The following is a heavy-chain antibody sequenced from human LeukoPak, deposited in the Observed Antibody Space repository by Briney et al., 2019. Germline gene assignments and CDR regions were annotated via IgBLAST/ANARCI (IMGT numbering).Heavy chain of an antibody. V-gene: IGHV1-58*02. CDR3: AAAPIEMQQRGSAY. D-gene: IGHD5-24*01. CDR1: GFTFTNSA. J-gene: IGHJ4*02. Sequence: SVKVSCKASGFTFTNSAMQWVRQARGQRLEWIGWIVVASGNTKYAQKFQERVTITRDTSTSTAYMELSSLSPEDTAVYYCAAAPIEMQQRGSAYWGQGTLVTVSS. CDR2: IVVASGNT.